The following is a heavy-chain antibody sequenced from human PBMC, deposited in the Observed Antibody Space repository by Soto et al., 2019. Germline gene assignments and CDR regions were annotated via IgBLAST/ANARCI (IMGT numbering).Heavy chain of an antibody. J-gene: IGHJ4*02. CDR2: IIPIFGTA. V-gene: IGHV1-69*13. D-gene: IGHD6-13*01. CDR3: ARDGGIAAAGTVDYFDY. Sequence: GASVKVSCKASGGTFSSDAISGVRQAPGQGLEWMGGIIPIFGTANYAQKFQGRVTITADESTSTAYMELSSLRSEDTAVYYCARDGGIAAAGTVDYFDYWGQGTLVTVSA. CDR1: GGTFSSDA.